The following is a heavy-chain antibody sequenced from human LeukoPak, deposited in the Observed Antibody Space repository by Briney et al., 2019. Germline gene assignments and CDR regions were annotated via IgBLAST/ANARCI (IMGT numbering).Heavy chain of an antibody. CDR1: DGSINSYY. Sequence: TSETLSLTCTVSDGSINSYYWSWIRQPPGKGLEWIGYIYYRGSTNYNPSLKSRVTISLDTSKNQFSLRLSSVTAADTAVYYCARSGTAVAGTWYFDYWGQGTLVTVSS. V-gene: IGHV4-59*01. D-gene: IGHD6-19*01. CDR3: ARSGTAVAGTWYFDY. J-gene: IGHJ4*02. CDR2: IYYRGST.